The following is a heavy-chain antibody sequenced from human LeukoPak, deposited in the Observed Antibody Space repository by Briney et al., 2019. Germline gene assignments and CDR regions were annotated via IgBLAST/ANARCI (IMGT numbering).Heavy chain of an antibody. J-gene: IGHJ5*02. CDR1: GFTFNRNA. CDR3: ARRSGKTGHNWFDP. Sequence: GGSLRLSCAASGFTFNRNAISWVRQAPGKGLEGVAVIWYDGSNKYYADSVKGRFTISRDNSKNTLYLQMNSLRAEDTAVYYCARRSGKTGHNWFDPWGQGTLVTVSS. V-gene: IGHV3-33*08. CDR2: IWYDGSNK. D-gene: IGHD3-9*01.